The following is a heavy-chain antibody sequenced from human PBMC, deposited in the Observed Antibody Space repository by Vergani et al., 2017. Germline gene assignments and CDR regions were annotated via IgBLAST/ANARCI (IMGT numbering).Heavy chain of an antibody. CDR1: GYTFTGYY. D-gene: IGHD3-22*01. V-gene: IGHV1-2*02. Sequence: QVQLVQPGAEVKKPGASVKVSCKASGYTFTGYYMHWVRQAPGQGLEWMGWINPNSGGTNYAQKFQGRVTMTRDTSISTAYMELSRLRSDDTAVYYCAXVHYYYDSSGYYPNWGQGTLVTVSS. CDR3: AXVHYYYDSSGYYPN. J-gene: IGHJ4*02. CDR2: INPNSGGT.